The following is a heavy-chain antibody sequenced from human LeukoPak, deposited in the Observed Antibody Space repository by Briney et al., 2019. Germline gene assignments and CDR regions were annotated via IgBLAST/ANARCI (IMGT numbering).Heavy chain of an antibody. CDR1: GGSISSYY. D-gene: IGHD2-15*01. CDR2: IYYSGST. J-gene: IGHJ4*02. V-gene: IGHV4-59*08. Sequence: SETLSLTCTVSGGSISSYYWSWIRQPPGKGLEWIGYIYYSGSTNYNPSLKSQVTISVDTSKNQFSLKLSSVTAADTAVYYCARHVGRREKFDYWGQGTLVTVSS. CDR3: ARHVGRREKFDY.